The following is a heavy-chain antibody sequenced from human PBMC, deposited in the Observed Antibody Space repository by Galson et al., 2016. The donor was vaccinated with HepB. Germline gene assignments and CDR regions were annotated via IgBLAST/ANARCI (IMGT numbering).Heavy chain of an antibody. Sequence: QSGAEVKKPGESLRISCKGSGYSFTSYWISWVRQMPGKGLEWMGRIDPSDSYSDYSPSFQGHVTISADKSIRTAYLQWSSLKASDTAMYYCARVVRGVSGFDPWGQGTLVTVSS. CDR3: ARVVRGVSGFDP. CDR1: GYSFTSYW. V-gene: IGHV5-10-1*01. CDR2: IDPSDSYS. D-gene: IGHD3-10*01. J-gene: IGHJ5*02.